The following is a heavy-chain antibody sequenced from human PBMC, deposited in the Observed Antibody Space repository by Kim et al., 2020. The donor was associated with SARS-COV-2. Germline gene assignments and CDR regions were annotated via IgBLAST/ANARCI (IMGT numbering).Heavy chain of an antibody. V-gene: IGHV3-48*01. CDR2: ISSSSSTT. D-gene: IGHD6-13*01. J-gene: IGHJ5*02. CDR3: ARDGGGIFAP. Sequence: VQGKGMGLVYYISSSSSTTYYADSGKGRFTNSRDNAKNSLYLQMNSLRAEDTAVYYCARDGGGIFAPWGQGTLVTVSS.